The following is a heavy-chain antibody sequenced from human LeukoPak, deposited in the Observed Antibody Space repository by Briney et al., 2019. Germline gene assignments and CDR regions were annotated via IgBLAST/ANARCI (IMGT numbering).Heavy chain of an antibody. CDR3: AKGRVPGTVTATYDAFDI. V-gene: IGHV3-30*18. CDR1: GFTFSSYG. D-gene: IGHD2-21*02. Sequence: QPGGSLRLSCAASGFTFSSYGMHWVRQAPGKGLEWVAVISYDGTNKYYADSVKGRFTISRDNSKNTLYLQMNSLRVEDSAVYFCAKGRVPGTVTATYDAFDIWGQGTVVTASS. J-gene: IGHJ3*02. CDR2: ISYDGTNK.